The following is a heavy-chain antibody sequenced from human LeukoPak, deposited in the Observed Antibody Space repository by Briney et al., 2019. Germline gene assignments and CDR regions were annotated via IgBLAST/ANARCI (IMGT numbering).Heavy chain of an antibody. Sequence: GGPLSPSCAASGFTFSDYYMSGIRQAPGKGREGVANIKQDGSEKYYVDSVKGRFTISRDNAKNSLYLQMNSLRAEDTAVYYCARVGFDYYFDYWGQGTLVTVSS. CDR2: IKQDGSEK. CDR1: GFTFSDYY. D-gene: IGHD3-10*01. V-gene: IGHV3-7*03. J-gene: IGHJ4*02. CDR3: ARVGFDYYFDY.